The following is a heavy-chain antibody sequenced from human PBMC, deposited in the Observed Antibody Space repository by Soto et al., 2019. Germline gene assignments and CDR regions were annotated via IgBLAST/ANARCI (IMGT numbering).Heavy chain of an antibody. CDR3: ARERTPYYYDSSGYYSIFDY. CDR1: GYTFTSYG. D-gene: IGHD3-22*01. Sequence: ASVKVSCKASGYTFTSYGISWVRQAPGQGLEWMGWISAYNGNTNYAQKHQGRVTMTTDTSTSTAYMELRSLRSDDTAVYYCARERTPYYYDSSGYYSIFDYWG. J-gene: IGHJ4*01. V-gene: IGHV1-18*01. CDR2: ISAYNGNT.